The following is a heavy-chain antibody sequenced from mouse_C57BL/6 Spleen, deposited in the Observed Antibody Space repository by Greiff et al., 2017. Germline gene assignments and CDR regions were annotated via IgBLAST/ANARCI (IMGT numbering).Heavy chain of an antibody. CDR3: SRGTIYYLDY. CDR2: IGPGSGST. J-gene: IGHJ2*01. D-gene: IGHD1-1*02. V-gene: IGHV1-77*01. Sequence: VQLQQSGAELVKPGASVKISCKASGYTFTDYYINWVKQRPGQGLEWIGKIGPGSGSTYYNEKFKGKATLTADKSSSTAYMRLSILTSEDSAVDFCSRGTIYYLDYWGQGTTLTVSS. CDR1: GYTFTDYY.